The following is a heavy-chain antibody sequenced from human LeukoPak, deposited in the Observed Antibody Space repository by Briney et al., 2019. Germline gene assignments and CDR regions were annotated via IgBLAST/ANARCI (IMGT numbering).Heavy chain of an antibody. CDR2: ISWNSGSI. D-gene: IGHD3-22*01. CDR3: AKDTEGYSPFDY. J-gene: IGHJ4*02. Sequence: GRSLRLSCAASGFTFDDYAMHWVRQAPGKGLEWVSGISWNSGSIGYADSVKGRFTISRDNAKNSVYLQMNSLRAEDTALYYCAKDTEGYSPFDYWGQGTLVTVSS. V-gene: IGHV3-9*01. CDR1: GFTFDDYA.